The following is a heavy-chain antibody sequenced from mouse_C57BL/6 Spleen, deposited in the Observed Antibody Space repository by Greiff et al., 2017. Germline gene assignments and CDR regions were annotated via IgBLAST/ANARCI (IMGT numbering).Heavy chain of an antibody. CDR1: GYTFTDYE. CDR2: IDPETGGT. D-gene: IGHD2-4*01. CDR3: TRVGLRDYYAMDY. V-gene: IGHV1-15*01. Sequence: QVQLQQSGAELVRPGASVTLSCKASGYTFTDYEMHWVKQTPVHGLEWIGAIDPETGGTAYNQKFKGKAILTADKSSSTAYMELRSLTSEDSAVYYCTRVGLRDYYAMDYWGLGTSVTVSS. J-gene: IGHJ4*01.